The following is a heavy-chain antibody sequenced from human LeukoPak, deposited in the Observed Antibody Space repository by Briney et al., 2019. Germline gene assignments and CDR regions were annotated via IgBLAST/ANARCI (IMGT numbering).Heavy chain of an antibody. CDR3: ARVLGRGGYYFDY. D-gene: IGHD7-27*01. CDR1: GGSISGYH. Sequence: SETLSLTCVVSGGSISGYHWSWIRQPPGKGLEWIGYIYYSGSTNYNPSLKSRVTISVDTSKNQFSLKLSSVTAADAAVYYCARVLGRGGYYFDYWGQGTLVTVSS. CDR2: IYYSGST. V-gene: IGHV4-59*01. J-gene: IGHJ4*02.